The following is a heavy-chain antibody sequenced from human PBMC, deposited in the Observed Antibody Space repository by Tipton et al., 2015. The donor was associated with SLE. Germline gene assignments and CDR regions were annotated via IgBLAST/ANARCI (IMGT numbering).Heavy chain of an antibody. CDR3: ARHPPRGGSGYALDN. D-gene: IGHD5-12*01. CDR1: GGSISGYY. J-gene: IGHJ4*02. CDR2: IYHSGST. V-gene: IGHV4-59*01. Sequence: TLSLTCTVSGGSISGYYWSWIRQPPGKGLEWIGYIYHSGSTNYNPSLKSRVNISVDTSKNQFSLKLSSVTAADTAVYYCARHPPRGGSGYALDNWGQGTLVTASS.